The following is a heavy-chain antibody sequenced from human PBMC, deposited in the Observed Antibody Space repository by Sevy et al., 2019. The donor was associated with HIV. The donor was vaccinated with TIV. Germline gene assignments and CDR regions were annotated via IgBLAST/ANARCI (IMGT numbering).Heavy chain of an antibody. CDR3: ARTLGWQQSRWYLDY. V-gene: IGHV1-46*01. J-gene: IGHJ4*02. D-gene: IGHD2-15*01. CDR1: GYTFTTYY. CDR2: VNPSGGST. Sequence: VSVKVSCKASGYTFTTYYIHWVRQAPGQGLEWMGIVNPSGGSTTNSQKFHDRVTMTSDTSTDTVYMQLSSLKSEDTAVYYCARTLGWQQSRWYLDYWGQGTLVTVSS.